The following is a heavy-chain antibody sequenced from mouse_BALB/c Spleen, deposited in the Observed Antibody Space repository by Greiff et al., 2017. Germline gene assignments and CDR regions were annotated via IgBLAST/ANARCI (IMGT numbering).Heavy chain of an antibody. Sequence: EVQLVESGGGLVKPGGSLKLSCAASGFTFSSYAMSWVRQSPEKRLEWVAEISSGGSYTYYPDTVTGRFTISRDNAKNTLYLEMSSLRSEDTAMYYCAREGGYYAMDYWGQGTSVTVSS. CDR1: GFTFSSYA. J-gene: IGHJ4*01. CDR2: ISSGGSYT. CDR3: AREGGYYAMDY. V-gene: IGHV5-9-4*01.